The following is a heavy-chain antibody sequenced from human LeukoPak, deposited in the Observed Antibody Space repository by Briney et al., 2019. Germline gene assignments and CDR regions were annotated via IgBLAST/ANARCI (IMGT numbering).Heavy chain of an antibody. V-gene: IGHV5-51*01. J-gene: IGHJ6*02. CDR2: FYPGDSDT. D-gene: IGHD5-18*01. CDR3: ARDVGTARDHYYGMDV. CDR1: GYSFTSYW. Sequence: ESLKISCKGSGYSFTSYWIAWVRQMPGTGLEWMGSFYPGDSDTRYSPSFQGRVTISADNSIMTAYLQWSNLKASDTAIYYCARDVGTARDHYYGMDVWGQGTTVTVSS.